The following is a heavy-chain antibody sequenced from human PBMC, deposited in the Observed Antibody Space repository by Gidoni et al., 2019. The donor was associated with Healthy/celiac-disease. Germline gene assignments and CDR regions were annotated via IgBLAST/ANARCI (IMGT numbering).Heavy chain of an antibody. D-gene: IGHD6-6*01. CDR3: ARDSSSSYGMDV. CDR2: ISSSSSYI. CDR1: GFTFSSYS. J-gene: IGHJ6*02. V-gene: IGHV3-21*01. Sequence: EVQLVESGGGLVKPGGSRRLSCPASGFTFSSYSMNWVRQAPGKGLEWVSSISSSSSYIYHADSVKGRFTISRDNAKNSLYLQMNSLRAEDTAVYYCARDSSSSYGMDVWGQGTTVTVSS.